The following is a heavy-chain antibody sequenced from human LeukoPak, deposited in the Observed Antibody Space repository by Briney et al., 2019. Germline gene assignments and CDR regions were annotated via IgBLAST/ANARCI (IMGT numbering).Heavy chain of an antibody. CDR2: IRYDGSNK. Sequence: GGSLRLSCAASGFTFSSYGMHWVRQAPGKGLEWVAFIRYDGSNKYYADSVKGRFTISRDNSKNTLYLQMNSLRAEDTAVYYCANELGSTSFLGYYFDHWGQGTLVTVSS. D-gene: IGHD2-2*01. J-gene: IGHJ4*02. V-gene: IGHV3-30*02. CDR3: ANELGSTSFLGYYFDH. CDR1: GFTFSSYG.